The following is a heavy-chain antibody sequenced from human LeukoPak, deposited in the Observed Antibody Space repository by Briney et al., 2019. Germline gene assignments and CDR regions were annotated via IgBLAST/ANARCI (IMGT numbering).Heavy chain of an antibody. V-gene: IGHV3-7*04. J-gene: IGHJ6*02. CDR1: GFTFSHHW. CDR3: ARGHYGMDV. Sequence: GSLSLSCAASGFTFSHHWLTWVRQGPGKGPEGVANIYLDGSETNYLDSGKGRFTISRDNAKNSLYLQMNSLRAEDSAVYYCARGHYGMDVWGQGTTVTVSS. CDR2: IYLDGSET.